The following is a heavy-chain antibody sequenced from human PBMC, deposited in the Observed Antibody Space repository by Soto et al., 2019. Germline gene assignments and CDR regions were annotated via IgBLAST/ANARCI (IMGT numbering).Heavy chain of an antibody. Sequence: QEQLVQSGGEVKKPGASVRVSCKASGYTFTKYGIIWVRQAPGQGLEWMGWIGVYNGKTNYARKLQGRVIMTADTSASTAYMALRSLRSDDKAVYYCSRARYCTSPSCYNHYYYGMDIW. J-gene: IGHJ6*01. V-gene: IGHV1-18*04. CDR2: IGVYNGKT. CDR1: GYTFTKYG. CDR3: SRARYCTSPSCYNHYYYGMDI. D-gene: IGHD2-2*02.